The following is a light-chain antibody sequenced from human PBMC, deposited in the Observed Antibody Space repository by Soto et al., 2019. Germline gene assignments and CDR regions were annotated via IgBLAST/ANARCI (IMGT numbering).Light chain of an antibody. CDR3: QHRSNWPLT. CDR2: DAS. J-gene: IGKJ4*01. V-gene: IGKV3-11*01. Sequence: EIVLTQSPATLSLSPGVRATLSCRASQSVNSYLAWYQQKPGQAPRLLIYDASNRATGIPARFSGSGSGTDFTLTISSLEPEDFAVYYCQHRSNWPLTFGGGTKVDI. CDR1: QSVNSY.